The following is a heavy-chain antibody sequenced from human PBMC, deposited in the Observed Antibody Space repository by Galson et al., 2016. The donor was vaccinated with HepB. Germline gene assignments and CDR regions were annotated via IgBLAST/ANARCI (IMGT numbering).Heavy chain of an antibody. D-gene: IGHD6-6*01. CDR3: ARGGSWSSSARSNY. CDR2: ISAYNGNT. V-gene: IGHV1-18*04. J-gene: IGHJ4*02. CDR1: GYTFTSHG. Sequence: SVKVSCKASGYTFTSHGISWVRQAPGQGLEWMGWISAYNGNTYYAQKLQGRVTMTTDTTTSTAYMEQRRLRSDDTAVYYCARGGSWSSSARSNYWGQGTLVTVSS.